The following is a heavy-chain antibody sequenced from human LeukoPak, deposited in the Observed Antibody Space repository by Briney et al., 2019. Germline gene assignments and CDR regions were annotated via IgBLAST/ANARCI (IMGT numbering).Heavy chain of an antibody. CDR2: ISGSGGST. D-gene: IGHD3-16*01. V-gene: IGHV3-23*01. CDR3: ARVQGDYYGMDV. Sequence: GGSLRLSCAASGFTFSSYAMSWVRQAPGKGLEWVSAISGSGGSTYYADSVKGRFTISRDNSKNTLYLQMNSLRAEDTAVYYCARVQGDYYGMDVWGQGTTVTVSS. J-gene: IGHJ6*02. CDR1: GFTFSSYA.